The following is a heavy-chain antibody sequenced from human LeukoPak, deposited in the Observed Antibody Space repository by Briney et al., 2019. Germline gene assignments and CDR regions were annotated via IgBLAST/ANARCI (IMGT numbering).Heavy chain of an antibody. Sequence: GGSLRLSCAASGFTFSDYYMSWIRQAPGKGLEWVSYFSSSGSTIYYADSVKGRFTISRDNAKNSLYLQMNSLRAEDTAVYYCARGGELDYYYYYGMDVWGQGTTVTVSS. V-gene: IGHV3-11*01. CDR3: ARGGELDYYYYYGMDV. J-gene: IGHJ6*02. CDR2: FSSSGSTI. D-gene: IGHD3-3*02. CDR1: GFTFSDYY.